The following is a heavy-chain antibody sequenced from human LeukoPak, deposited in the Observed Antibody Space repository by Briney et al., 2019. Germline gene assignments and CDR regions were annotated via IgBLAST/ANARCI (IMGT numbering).Heavy chain of an antibody. CDR2: IKQDGSEK. J-gene: IGHJ4*02. CDR1: GFTFSSYW. V-gene: IGHV3-7*03. D-gene: IGHD3-10*01. Sequence: GGSLRLSCAASGFTFSSYWMSWVRQAPGKGLEWVANIKQDGSEKYYVDSVKGRFTISRDNAKNSLYLQMNSLRVEDTAVYFCAKGGSFYGSGSYYNEPFDFWGQGTLVTVSS. CDR3: AKGGSFYGSGSYYNEPFDF.